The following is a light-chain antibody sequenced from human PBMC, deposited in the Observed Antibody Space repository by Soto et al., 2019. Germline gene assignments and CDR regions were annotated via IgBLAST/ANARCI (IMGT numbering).Light chain of an antibody. Sequence: QSALTQPASVSGSPGQSITISCTGSSSDVGGYHYVSWYQQHPGKAPKLIIYEVSERPSGVPDRFSGSKSGNTASLTVSGLQAGDEADYYCSSYAGTKTLVFGGGTKVTVL. CDR1: SSDVGGYHY. CDR2: EVS. V-gene: IGLV2-8*01. CDR3: SSYAGTKTLV. J-gene: IGLJ2*01.